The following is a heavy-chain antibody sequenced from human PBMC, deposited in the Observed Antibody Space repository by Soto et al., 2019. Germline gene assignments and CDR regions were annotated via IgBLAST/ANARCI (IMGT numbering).Heavy chain of an antibody. D-gene: IGHD3-10*01. CDR2: ISYSGST. CDR3: ARDWDSSGLFDP. Sequence: PSETLSLTCSVSGASLTTYYWSWIRQPPGKGLEWIGSISYSGSTKYNPSLENRVMISLDTSKNQFSLRLTSVTAADTALYYCARDWDSSGLFDPWGQGALVTVSS. V-gene: IGHV4-59*01. CDR1: GASLTTYY. J-gene: IGHJ5*02.